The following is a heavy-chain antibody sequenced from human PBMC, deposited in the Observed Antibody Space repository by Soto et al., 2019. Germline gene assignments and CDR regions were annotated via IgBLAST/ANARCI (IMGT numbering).Heavy chain of an antibody. D-gene: IGHD2-15*01. CDR2: IWSDGNHK. CDR1: GFTFNNYG. V-gene: IGHV3-33*01. J-gene: IGHJ4*02. Sequence: QVQLVESGGGVVQPGSSLRLSCAASGFTFNNYGMHWVRQAPGKGLEWVAVIWSDGNHKYYADSVKGRFTISRDISKNTLSLQINSLRAEDTAVYYCARDRDPTVMVVGATPPDYWGQGTLVTVSS. CDR3: ARDRDPTVMVVGATPPDY.